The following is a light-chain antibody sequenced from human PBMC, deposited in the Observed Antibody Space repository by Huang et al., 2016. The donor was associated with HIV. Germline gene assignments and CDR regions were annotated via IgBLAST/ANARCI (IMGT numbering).Light chain of an antibody. CDR3: QQYGSFFT. Sequence: EIVLTQSPGTLSLSPGERATLSCRASQSVSSDYLAWYQQRPGQAPRLLIYGASSRTTVIPDRFSGGGSGTDFTLTISRLEPDDFAVYYCQQYGSFFTFGPGTRVDIK. J-gene: IGKJ3*01. V-gene: IGKV3-20*01. CDR2: GAS. CDR1: QSVSSDY.